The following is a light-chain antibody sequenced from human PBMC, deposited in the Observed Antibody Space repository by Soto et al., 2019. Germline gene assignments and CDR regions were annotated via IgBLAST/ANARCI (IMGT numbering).Light chain of an antibody. CDR2: AAS. CDR3: QESYSTPSVT. CDR1: QSISAY. Sequence: DIQMTQSPSSMSASVGDRVTITCRASQSISAYLNWYQQKPGKAPKLLIYAASSLQSGVPSRFSGSGSGTDFTLTISSLQPEDFATYYCQESYSTPSVTFGPGTKGDIK. J-gene: IGKJ3*01. V-gene: IGKV1-39*01.